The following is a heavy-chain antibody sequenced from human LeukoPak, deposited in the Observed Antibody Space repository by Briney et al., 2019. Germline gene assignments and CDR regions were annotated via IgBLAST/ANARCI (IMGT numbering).Heavy chain of an antibody. D-gene: IGHD6-6*01. CDR1: GFTFSSYG. V-gene: IGHV3-30*02. J-gene: IGHJ4*02. Sequence: GGSLRLSCAASGFTFSSYGMHWVRQAPGKGLEWVAFIRYDGSNKYYADSVKGRFTISRDNSKNTLYLQMNSLRAEDTAVYYCAKAMSIAARPIRASDYWGQGTLVTVSS. CDR3: AKAMSIAARPIRASDY. CDR2: IRYDGSNK.